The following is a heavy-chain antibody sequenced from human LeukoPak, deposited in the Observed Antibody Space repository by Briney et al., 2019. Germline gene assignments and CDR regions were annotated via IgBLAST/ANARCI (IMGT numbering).Heavy chain of an antibody. D-gene: IGHD2-2*02. CDR3: ASPGYCSSTSCYMNCYYMDV. J-gene: IGHJ6*03. Sequence: GGSLRLSCAVSGLTFNSDSINWVRQAPGKGLEWVSSISSSSSYIYYADSVKGRFTISRDNAKNSLYLQMNSLRAEDTAVDYCASPGYCSSTSCYMNCYYMDVWGKGTTVTVSS. V-gene: IGHV3-21*04. CDR2: ISSSSSYI. CDR1: GLTFNSDS.